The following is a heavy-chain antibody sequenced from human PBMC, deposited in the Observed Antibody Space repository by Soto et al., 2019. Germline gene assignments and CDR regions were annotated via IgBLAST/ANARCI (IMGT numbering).Heavy chain of an antibody. Sequence: SETLSLTCTVSGGSISSGDYYWSWIRQPPGKGLEWIGYIYYSGSTYYNPSLKSRVTISVDTSKNQFSLKLSSVTAADTAVYYCARGVVVVDATPDWFGPWGQGTLVTVSS. D-gene: IGHD2-15*01. CDR2: IYYSGST. CDR3: ARGVVVVDATPDWFGP. V-gene: IGHV4-30-4*01. CDR1: GGSISSGDYY. J-gene: IGHJ5*02.